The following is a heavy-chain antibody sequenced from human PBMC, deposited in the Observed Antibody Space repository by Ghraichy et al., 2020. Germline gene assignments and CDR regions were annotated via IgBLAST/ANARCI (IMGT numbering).Heavy chain of an antibody. V-gene: IGHV4-38-2*01. J-gene: IGHJ4*02. CDR2: IFHTGSI. CDR3: ARTAGTRGFDS. CDR1: GYSINSGYY. D-gene: IGHD1-7*01. Sequence: LETLSLTCGVSGYSINSGYYWGWIRQPPGKGLEWIGHIFHTGSIYHNPSLKSRVAMSVDTSKNQFSLKLNSVTAADTAVYYCARTAGTRGFDSWGQGTLVTVSS.